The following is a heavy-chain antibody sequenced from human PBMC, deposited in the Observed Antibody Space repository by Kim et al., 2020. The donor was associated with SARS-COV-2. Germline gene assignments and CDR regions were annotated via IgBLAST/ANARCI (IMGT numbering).Heavy chain of an antibody. J-gene: IGHJ4*02. CDR3: VRDPSNGLDS. V-gene: IGHV4-59*13. D-gene: IGHD2-8*01. Sequence: SETLSLTCTVSGDSIRSYYWNWIRQPPGKGLEWIGHIYYSGSTNYNPSLRSRVTISVDRSKNQFSLRLSSVIVADTAVYYCVRDPSNGLDSWGQGTLVTVSS. CDR2: IYYSGST. CDR1: GDSIRSYY.